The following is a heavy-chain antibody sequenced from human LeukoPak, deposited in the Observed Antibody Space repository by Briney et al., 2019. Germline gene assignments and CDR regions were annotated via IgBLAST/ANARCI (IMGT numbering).Heavy chain of an antibody. V-gene: IGHV4-61*08. D-gene: IGHD6-13*01. CDR3: ARGPSSSWYLVDY. CDR2: VYSTGST. J-gene: IGHJ4*02. Sequence: PSETLSLTCTVSGGSISSGGYYWSWIRQPPGKGLEWIGCVYSTGSTNYNPSLKSRVTISVDTSKNQFSLKLSSVTAADTAVYYCARGPSSSWYLVDYWGQGTLVTVSS. CDR1: GGSISSGGYY.